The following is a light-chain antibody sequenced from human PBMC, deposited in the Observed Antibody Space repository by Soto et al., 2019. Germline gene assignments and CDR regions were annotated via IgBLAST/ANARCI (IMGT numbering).Light chain of an antibody. J-gene: IGKJ3*01. CDR2: GAS. CDR1: QSVSSSY. V-gene: IGKV3D-7*01. CDR3: QQDYTRFT. Sequence: PGERVTLSCRASQSVSSSYLTWYQQKPGQAPRLLIYGASTRATSIPARFSGSGSGTDLTLTISSLQPEDFAVYYCQQDYTRFTFGPGTKVDIK.